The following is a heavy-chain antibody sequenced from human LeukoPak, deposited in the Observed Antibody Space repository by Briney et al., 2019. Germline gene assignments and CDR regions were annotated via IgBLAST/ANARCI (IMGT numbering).Heavy chain of an antibody. J-gene: IGHJ1*01. CDR2: IYHSGST. Sequence: PSQTLSLTCAVSGGSISSGGYSWSWIRQPPGKGLAWIGYIYHSGSTYYNPSLKSRVTISVDRSKNQFSLKLSSVTAADTAVYYCARSYYDSSGYPPEYFQHWGQGTLVTVSS. D-gene: IGHD3-22*01. CDR1: GGSISSGGYS. V-gene: IGHV4-30-2*01. CDR3: ARSYYDSSGYPPEYFQH.